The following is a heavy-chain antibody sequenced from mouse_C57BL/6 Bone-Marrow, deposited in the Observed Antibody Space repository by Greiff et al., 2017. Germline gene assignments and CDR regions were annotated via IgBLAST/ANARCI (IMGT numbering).Heavy chain of an antibody. CDR2: IDPSDSYT. D-gene: IGHD2-2*01. CDR3: ARYYGYDLDY. CDR1: GYTFTSYW. J-gene: IGHJ2*01. V-gene: IGHV1-69*01. Sequence: VQLQQPGAELVMPGASVKLSCKASGYTFTSYWMHWVKQRPGQGLEWIGEIDPSDSYTNYNQKFKGKSTLTVDKSSSTAYMQRSSLTSEDSAVYYCARYYGYDLDYWGQGTTLTVSS.